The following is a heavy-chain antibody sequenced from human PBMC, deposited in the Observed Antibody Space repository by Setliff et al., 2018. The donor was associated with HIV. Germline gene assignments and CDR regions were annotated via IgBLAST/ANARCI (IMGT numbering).Heavy chain of an antibody. Sequence: PGGSLRLSCAASGFTFSNSWMNWVRQAPGKGLVWVSRINSDGSSTTYADSVKGRFTISRDNAKNTLYLQMNSLRAEDTAVYYCARGARLLTGYADRWDYYYMRIWGKGTTVTSP. CDR1: GFTFSNSW. V-gene: IGHV3-74*01. D-gene: IGHD2-8*01. CDR2: INSDGSST. CDR3: ARGARLLTGYADRWDYYYMRI. J-gene: IGHJ6*03.